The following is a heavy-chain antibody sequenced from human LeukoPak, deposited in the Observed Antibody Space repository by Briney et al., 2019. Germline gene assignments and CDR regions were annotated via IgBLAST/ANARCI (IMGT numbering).Heavy chain of an antibody. D-gene: IGHD2-15*01. CDR1: GFTFSSYW. CDR2: INSDGSST. V-gene: IGHV3-74*01. J-gene: IGHJ4*02. Sequence: GGSLRLSCAASGFTFSSYWMHWVRQAPGKGLVWVSRINSDGSSTNYADSVKGRFTISRDNAKNTLYLQMNSLRAENTAVYYCPTSTLSRRGGSCYLDYWGQGTLVTVSS. CDR3: PTSTLSRRGGSCYLDY.